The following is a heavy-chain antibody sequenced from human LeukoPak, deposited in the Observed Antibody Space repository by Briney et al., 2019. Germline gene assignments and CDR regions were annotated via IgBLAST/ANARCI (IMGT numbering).Heavy chain of an antibody. CDR1: GFTFSSYS. CDR2: ISSSSSYI. CDR3: VLSGSGSYTPTDY. Sequence: GGSLRLSCAASGFTFSSYSMNWVRQAPGKGLEWVSSISSSSSYIYYADSVKGRFTISRDNAKNSLYLQMNSLRAEDTAVYYCVLSGSGSYTPTDYWGQGTLVTVSS. D-gene: IGHD1-26*01. J-gene: IGHJ4*02. V-gene: IGHV3-21*01.